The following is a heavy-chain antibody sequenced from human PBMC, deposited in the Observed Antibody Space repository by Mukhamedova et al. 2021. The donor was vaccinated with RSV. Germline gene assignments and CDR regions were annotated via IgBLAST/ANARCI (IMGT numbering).Heavy chain of an antibody. CDR3: AATYEGYFDY. D-gene: IGHD3-3*01. CDR2: IYHSGST. Sequence: GLEWIGSIYHSGSTYYNPSLKSRVTISVDTSKNQFSLKLSSVTAADTAVYYCAATYEGYFDYCGQGTLVTVSS. V-gene: IGHV4-38-2*01. J-gene: IGHJ4*02.